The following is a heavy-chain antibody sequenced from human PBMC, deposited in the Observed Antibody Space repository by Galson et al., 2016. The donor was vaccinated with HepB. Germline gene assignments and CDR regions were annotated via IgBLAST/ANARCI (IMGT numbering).Heavy chain of an antibody. CDR2: IYHNADT. CDR1: GGPLSSSNW. CDR3: VSGDLLTTPDY. D-gene: IGHD6-19*01. V-gene: IGHV4-4*02. J-gene: IGHJ4*02. Sequence: SETLSLTCAVSGGPLSSSNWWSWVRQPPGMGLEWIGQIYHNADTNCNPSLKSRVTFSLDKTKNQFSMNLTSVTAADTATYFCVSGDLLTTPDYWGRGTLVTVSS.